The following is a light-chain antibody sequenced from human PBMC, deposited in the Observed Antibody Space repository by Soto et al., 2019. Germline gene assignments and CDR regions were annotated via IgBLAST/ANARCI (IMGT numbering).Light chain of an antibody. J-gene: IGLJ1*01. CDR1: SSDVGAYKS. CDR2: DVT. Sequence: QSALTQPRSVAGSPGQSVTISCTGTSSDVGAYKSVSWYQQYPGEAPKVMIYDVTQRPSGVPDRFSGTESGNTASLTISGLQAEDEADYYCCSYAGSYTGVFGSGTKLTVL. V-gene: IGLV2-11*01. CDR3: CSYAGSYTGV.